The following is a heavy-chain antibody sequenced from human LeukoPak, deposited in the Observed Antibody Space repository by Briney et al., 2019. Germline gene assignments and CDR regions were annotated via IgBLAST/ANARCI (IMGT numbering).Heavy chain of an antibody. CDR3: ATYCSSTSCYEAYYYYYMDV. J-gene: IGHJ6*03. V-gene: IGHV3-66*02. Sequence: GGSLRLSCAASGFTVSSNYMSWVRQAPGKGLEWVSVIYSGGSTYYADSVKGRFTISRDNSKNTLYLQMNSLRAEDTAVYYCATYCSSTSCYEAYYYYYMDVWSKGTTVTVSS. D-gene: IGHD2-2*01. CDR1: GFTVSSNY. CDR2: IYSGGST.